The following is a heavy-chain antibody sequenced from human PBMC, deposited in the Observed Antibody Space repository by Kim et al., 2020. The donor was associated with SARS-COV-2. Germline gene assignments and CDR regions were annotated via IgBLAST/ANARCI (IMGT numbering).Heavy chain of an antibody. Sequence: SETLSLTCTVSGYSITTGSYWGWIRKPPGKGLEWIATISHRGTTYYNPSLKSRVTISVDTSKNQFSLRLRSVTAAGTAVYSFARYLLVGVSLDYWGQG. CDR3: ARYLLVGVSLDY. V-gene: IGHV4-38-2*02. CDR1: GYSITTGSY. J-gene: IGHJ4*02. CDR2: ISHRGTT. D-gene: IGHD2-15*01.